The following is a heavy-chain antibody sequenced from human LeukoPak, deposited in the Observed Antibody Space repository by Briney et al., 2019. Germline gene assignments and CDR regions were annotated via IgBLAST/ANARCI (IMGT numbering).Heavy chain of an antibody. CDR3: AKVGPLGAAGSASDY. J-gene: IGHJ4*02. V-gene: IGHV3-48*02. D-gene: IGHD6-13*01. CDR2: VSSSSSTI. CDR1: GFIFSKYS. Sequence: GGSLRLSCAASGFIFSKYSMNWVRQAPGKGLEWVAYVSSSSSTIHYADSVKGRFTISRDNAKNSLDLQMNSLRDEDTAVYYCAKVGPLGAAGSASDYWGQGTLVTVSP.